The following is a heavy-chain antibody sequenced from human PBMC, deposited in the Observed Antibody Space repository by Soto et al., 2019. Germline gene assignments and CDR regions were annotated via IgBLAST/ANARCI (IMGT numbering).Heavy chain of an antibody. V-gene: IGHV1-18*01. J-gene: IGHJ4*02. CDR3: ARGGVYDDYIWGSYRPRSFDY. D-gene: IGHD3-16*02. CDR1: GYTFTSYG. CDR2: ISAYNGNT. Sequence: QVQLVQSGAEVKKPGASVKVSCKASGYTFTSYGISWVRQAPGQGLEWMGWISAYNGNTNYAQKLQGRVTMNTNTSTSTAYKELRSLRTDDTAVYYCARGGVYDDYIWGSYRPRSFDYWGQGTLVTVSS.